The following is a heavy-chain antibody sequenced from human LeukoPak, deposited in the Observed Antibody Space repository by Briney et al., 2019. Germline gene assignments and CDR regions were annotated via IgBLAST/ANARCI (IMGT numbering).Heavy chain of an antibody. CDR1: GFTFSGSA. V-gene: IGHV3-30*04. J-gene: IGHJ4*02. CDR3: AKDRMIAGGYSYGYGLDY. D-gene: IGHD5-18*01. CDR2: ISYDGSNK. Sequence: PGGSLRLSCAASGFTFSGSAMHWVRQAPGKGLEWVAVISYDGSNKYYADSVKGRFTISRDNSKNTLYLQMNSLRAEDTAVYYCAKDRMIAGGYSYGYGLDYWGQGTLVTVSS.